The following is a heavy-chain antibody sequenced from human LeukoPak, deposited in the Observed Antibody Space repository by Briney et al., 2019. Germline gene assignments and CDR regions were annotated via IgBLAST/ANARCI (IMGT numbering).Heavy chain of an antibody. Sequence: ASVKVSCKASGYTFTGYYMHWVRQAPGQGLEWMGWINPNSGGTNYAQKFQGRVTMTRDTSISTAYMELSRLRSDDTAVYYCARKPLEDYYDSSGYYSHFDYWGQGTMVTVSS. CDR3: ARKPLEDYYDSSGYYSHFDY. CDR1: GYTFTGYY. V-gene: IGHV1-2*02. J-gene: IGHJ4*03. CDR2: INPNSGGT. D-gene: IGHD3-22*01.